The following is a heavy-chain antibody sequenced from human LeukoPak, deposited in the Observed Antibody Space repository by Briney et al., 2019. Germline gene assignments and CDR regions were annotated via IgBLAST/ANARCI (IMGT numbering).Heavy chain of an antibody. V-gene: IGHV3-66*01. CDR1: GFTVSSNY. D-gene: IGHD3-10*02. J-gene: IGHJ6*04. CDR3: AELGITMIGGV. Sequence: GGSLRLSCAASGFTVSSNYMSWVRRAPGKGLEWVSVIYSGGSTYYADSVKGRFTISRDNAKNSLYLQMNSLRAEDTAVYYCAELGITMIGGVWGKGTTVTISS. CDR2: IYSGGST.